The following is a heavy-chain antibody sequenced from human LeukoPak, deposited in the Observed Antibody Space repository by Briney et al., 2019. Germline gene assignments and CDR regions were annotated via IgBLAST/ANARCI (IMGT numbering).Heavy chain of an antibody. Sequence: PGGSLRLSCAASGFTFSSYEMNWVRQAPGKGLEWVSSISSSSSYIYYADSVKGRFTISRDNAKNSLYLQMNSLRAEDTAVYYCARDISSGWYGRRFDYWGQGTLVTVSS. CDR2: ISSSSSYI. J-gene: IGHJ4*02. V-gene: IGHV3-21*01. CDR3: ARDISSGWYGRRFDY. CDR1: GFTFSSYE. D-gene: IGHD6-19*01.